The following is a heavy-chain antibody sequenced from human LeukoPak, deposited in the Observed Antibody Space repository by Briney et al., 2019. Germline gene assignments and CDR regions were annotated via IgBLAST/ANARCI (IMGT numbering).Heavy chain of an antibody. Sequence: PSETLSLTCTVSGGSISSGGYYWSWIRQHPGKGLEWIGYIYYSGSTYYNPSLKSRVTISVDTSKNRFSLKLSSVTAADTAVYYCARVGGGSSSWYSLGAFDIWGQGTMVTVSS. CDR2: IYYSGST. D-gene: IGHD6-13*01. J-gene: IGHJ3*02. V-gene: IGHV4-31*03. CDR1: GGSISSGGYY. CDR3: ARVGGGSSSWYSLGAFDI.